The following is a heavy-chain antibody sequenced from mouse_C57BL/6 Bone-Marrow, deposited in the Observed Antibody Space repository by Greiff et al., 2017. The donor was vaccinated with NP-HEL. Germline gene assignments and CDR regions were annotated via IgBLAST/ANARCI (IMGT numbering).Heavy chain of an antibody. Sequence: EVQRVESGGGLVQPGGSLSLSCAASGFTFTDYYMSWVRQPPGKALEWLGFIRNKANGYTTEYSASVKGRFTISRDNSQSILYLQMNALRAEDSATYYCARSATTVVPFDYWGQGTTLTVSS. V-gene: IGHV7-3*01. D-gene: IGHD1-1*01. J-gene: IGHJ2*01. CDR1: GFTFTDYY. CDR2: IRNKANGYTT. CDR3: ARSATTVVPFDY.